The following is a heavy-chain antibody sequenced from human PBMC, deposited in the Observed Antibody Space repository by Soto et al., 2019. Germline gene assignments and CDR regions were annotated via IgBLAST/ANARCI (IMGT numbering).Heavy chain of an antibody. V-gene: IGHV3-23*01. Sequence: PGGSVRLSCAASGFTFSSYAMSWVRQAPGKGLEWVSAISGSGGSTYYADSVKGRFAISRDNSKNTLYLQMNSLRAEDTAVYYCAKGFEWLLYGPFDYWGQGTLVTASS. CDR1: GFTFSSYA. CDR2: ISGSGGST. CDR3: AKGFEWLLYGPFDY. J-gene: IGHJ4*02. D-gene: IGHD3-9*01.